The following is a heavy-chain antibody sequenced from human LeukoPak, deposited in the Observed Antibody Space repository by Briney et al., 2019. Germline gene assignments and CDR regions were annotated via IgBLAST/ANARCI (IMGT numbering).Heavy chain of an antibody. CDR3: ARFRVITGYFDY. V-gene: IGHV4-59*08. J-gene: IGHJ4*02. CDR1: GGSFSGYY. CDR2: IYYSGST. Sequence: SETLSLTCAVYGGSFSGYYWSWIRQPPGKGLEWIGYIYYSGSTNYNPSLKSRVTISVDTSKNQFSLKLSSVTAADTAVYYCARFRVITGYFDYWGQGTLVTVSS. D-gene: IGHD3-22*01.